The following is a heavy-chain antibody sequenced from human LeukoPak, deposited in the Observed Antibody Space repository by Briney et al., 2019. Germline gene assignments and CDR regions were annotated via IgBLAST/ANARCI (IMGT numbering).Heavy chain of an antibody. Sequence: GRSLRLSCAASGFTFRSYGMYWVRQAPGKGLEWVAVVSYDGSNKYYADSVKGRFTISRDNSKNTVYLQMNSLRAEDTAVYYCAKEGVDEAVAGHGGFDPWGQGTLVTVSS. CDR1: GFTFRSYG. J-gene: IGHJ5*02. CDR3: AKEGVDEAVAGHGGFDP. D-gene: IGHD6-19*01. CDR2: VSYDGSNK. V-gene: IGHV3-30*18.